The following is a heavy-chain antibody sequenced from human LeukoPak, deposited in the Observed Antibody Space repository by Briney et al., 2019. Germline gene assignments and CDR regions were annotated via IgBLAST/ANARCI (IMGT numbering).Heavy chain of an antibody. J-gene: IGHJ4*02. Sequence: SXXASGFTVSSSXMSWXRQAXGXXXXXXXVXYSGGITYYADSVKGRFTISRDNSKNTLYLQMNSLRAEDTAVYYCARDLGGGTYYVGSDNWGQGTLVTVSS. CDR1: GFTVSSSX. CDR3: ARDLGGGTYYVGSDN. V-gene: IGHV3-66*01. D-gene: IGHD1-26*01. CDR2: XYSGGIT.